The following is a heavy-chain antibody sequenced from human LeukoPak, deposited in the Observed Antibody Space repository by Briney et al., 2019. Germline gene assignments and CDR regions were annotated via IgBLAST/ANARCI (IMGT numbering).Heavy chain of an antibody. V-gene: IGHV3-11*03. J-gene: IGHJ4*02. Sequence: GESLRLSCAASGFTFSDYYMSWIRQAPGKGLEWVSYISGSSSYTNYADSVKGRFTISRDNAKNSLYLQMNSLRAEDTAVYYCARRYSSSWYDYWGQGTLVTVSS. D-gene: IGHD6-13*01. CDR2: ISGSSSYT. CDR1: GFTFSDYY. CDR3: ARRYSSSWYDY.